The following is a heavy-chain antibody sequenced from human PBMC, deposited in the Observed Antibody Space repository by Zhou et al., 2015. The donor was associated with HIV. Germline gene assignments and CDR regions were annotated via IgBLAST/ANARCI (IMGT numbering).Heavy chain of an antibody. CDR3: ARDRGGARPAWRYFDL. J-gene: IGHJ2*01. CDR2: IIPILGTA. V-gene: IGHV1-69*06. Sequence: QVQLVQSGAEVKKPGSPVKVSCKASGGTFSNYAVSWVRQAPGQGLEWMGGIIPILGTAKYAQKFQGRVTLTADRSTSTAYMEVRSLRFDDTAMYYCARDRGGARPAWRYFDLWGRGTLVIVSS. D-gene: IGHD6-6*01. CDR1: GGTFSNYA.